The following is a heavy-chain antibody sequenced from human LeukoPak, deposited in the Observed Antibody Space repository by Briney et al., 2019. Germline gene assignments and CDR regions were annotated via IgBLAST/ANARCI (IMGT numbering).Heavy chain of an antibody. V-gene: IGHV4-31*03. J-gene: IGHJ4*02. CDR3: ARFHYVWGSYRFDY. D-gene: IGHD3-16*02. CDR1: SGSISSGGYY. CDR2: IYYSGSI. Sequence: SETQSLTCTVSSGSISSGGYYCSSIRQHPGKVLDWIGYIYYSGSIYYNPSLKSRDTIPVDTSKNQFSLKRSSVTAADTAVYYCARFHYVWGSYRFDYWGQGTLVTVSS.